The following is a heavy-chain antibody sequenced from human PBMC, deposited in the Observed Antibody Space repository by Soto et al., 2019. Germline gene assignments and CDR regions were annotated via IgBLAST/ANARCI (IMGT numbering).Heavy chain of an antibody. D-gene: IGHD1-1*01. Sequence: QVQLVQSGAEVKKPGSSVKVSCKASGGTFSSYAISWVRQAPGQGLEWMGGIIPIFGTTNYAQKFQGRVTITADKSTGTAYMELSSLRSEDTAVYYCSRGITGTTPFDYWGQGTLVTVSS. CDR3: SRGITGTTPFDY. CDR1: GGTFSSYA. CDR2: IIPIFGTT. J-gene: IGHJ4*02. V-gene: IGHV1-69*06.